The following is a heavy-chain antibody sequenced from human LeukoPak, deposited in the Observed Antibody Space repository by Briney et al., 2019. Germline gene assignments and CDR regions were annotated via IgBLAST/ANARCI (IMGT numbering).Heavy chain of an antibody. CDR3: ARGLEWELSY. J-gene: IGHJ4*02. V-gene: IGHV4-34*01. D-gene: IGHD1-26*01. CDR1: GGSFSGYY. CDR2: INHSGST. Sequence: SETLSLTCAVYGGSFSGYYWSWIRQPPGKGLEWIGEINHSGSTNYNPSLKTRVTISVDTSKNQFSLKLSSVTAADTAVYYCARGLEWELSYWGQGTLVTVSS.